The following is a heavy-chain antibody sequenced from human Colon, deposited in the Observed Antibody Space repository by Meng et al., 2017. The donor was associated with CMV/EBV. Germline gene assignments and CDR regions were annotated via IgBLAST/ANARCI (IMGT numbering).Heavy chain of an antibody. CDR2: ISAYNGNT. D-gene: IGHD3-3*01. Sequence: ASVKVSCKASGYTFTSYGISWVRQAPGQGLEWMGWISAYNGNTNYAQKLQGRVTMITDTSTSTACMELRSLRSDDTAVYYCARDSFWSGYYFDYWGQGTLVTVSS. V-gene: IGHV1-18*01. CDR1: GYTFTSYG. J-gene: IGHJ4*02. CDR3: ARDSFWSGYYFDY.